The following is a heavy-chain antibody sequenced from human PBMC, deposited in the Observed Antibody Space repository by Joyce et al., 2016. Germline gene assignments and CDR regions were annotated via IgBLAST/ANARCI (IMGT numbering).Heavy chain of an antibody. CDR2: IGTPGDNT. Sequence: EVRLLESGGGVVRRGGSLRLSCEVSGFTLSSYVMSWVRPPRGKGLEWVSSIGTPGDNTYYADSVKGRLTISRENSKNTLYLQMNSLRAEDTATDFCAKVVGSGGVDYWGQRTLVTVSS. D-gene: IGHD6-25*01. J-gene: IGHJ4*02. V-gene: IGHV3-23*01. CDR1: GFTLSSYV. CDR3: AKVVGSGGVDY.